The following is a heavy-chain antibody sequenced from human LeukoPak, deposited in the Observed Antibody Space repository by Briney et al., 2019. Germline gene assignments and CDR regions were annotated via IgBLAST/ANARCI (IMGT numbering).Heavy chain of an antibody. CDR2: ISSSGSTI. Sequence: GGSLRLSCAASGFTFSSYEMNWVRQAPGKGLEWVSYISSSGSTIYYADSVKGRFTISRDNAKNSLYLQMNSLRAEATAVYYCAREPVVTGNFDYWGQGTLVTVSS. CDR1: GFTFSSYE. CDR3: AREPVVTGNFDY. J-gene: IGHJ4*02. V-gene: IGHV3-48*03. D-gene: IGHD4-23*01.